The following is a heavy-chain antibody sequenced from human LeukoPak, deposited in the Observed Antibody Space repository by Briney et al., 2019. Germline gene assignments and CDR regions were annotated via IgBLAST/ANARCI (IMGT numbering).Heavy chain of an antibody. Sequence: GASVKVSCKASGYTFTGYYMHWVRQAPGQGLEWMGWINPNSGGTNYAQKFQGRVTMTEDTSTDTAYMELSSLRSEDTAVYYCATDLFLGMSGDYWGQGTLVTVSS. CDR2: INPNSGGT. V-gene: IGHV1-2*02. CDR3: ATDLFLGMSGDY. CDR1: GYTFTGYY. D-gene: IGHD2/OR15-2a*01. J-gene: IGHJ4*02.